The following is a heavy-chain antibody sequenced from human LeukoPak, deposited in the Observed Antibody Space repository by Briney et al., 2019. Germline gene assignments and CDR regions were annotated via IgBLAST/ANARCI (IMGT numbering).Heavy chain of an antibody. CDR3: ARDRGYGMDV. V-gene: IGHV4-59*01. Sequence: SETLSLTCTVSGSSISSYYWSWIRQPPGKGLEWIGYIYYSGSTNYNPSLKSRVTISVDTSKNQFSLKLSSVTAADTAVYYCARDRGYGMDVWGQGTTVTVSS. CDR2: IYYSGST. CDR1: GSSISSYY. J-gene: IGHJ6*02.